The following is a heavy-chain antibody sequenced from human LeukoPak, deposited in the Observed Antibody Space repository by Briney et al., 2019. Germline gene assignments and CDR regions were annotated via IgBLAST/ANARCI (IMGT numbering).Heavy chain of an antibody. V-gene: IGHV4-4*09. CDR1: GDSVSSGY. Sequence: PSETLSLICNVSGDSVSSGYWSWIRQSPGKGLEWIGFIQDSGITDYNPSLKSRLYMSVDISKNQFSLNLRSVTVADTAVYYCAGRGHRYSRDWGQGILVTISS. J-gene: IGHJ1*01. CDR2: IQDSGIT. CDR3: AGRGHRYSRD. D-gene: IGHD2-15*01.